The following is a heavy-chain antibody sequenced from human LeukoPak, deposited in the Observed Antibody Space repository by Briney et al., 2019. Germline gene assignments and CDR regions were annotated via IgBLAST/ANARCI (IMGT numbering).Heavy chain of an antibody. D-gene: IGHD1-26*01. CDR2: IWYDGSNK. V-gene: IGHV3-33*01. CDR1: GYTFTGHY. Sequence: GASVKVSCKASGYTFTGHYKHWVRQAPGKGLEWVAVIWYDGSNKYYADSVKGRFTISRDNSKNTLYLQMNSLRAEDTAVYYCARDLRRGGSYYAFDIWGQGTMVTVSS. J-gene: IGHJ3*02. CDR3: ARDLRRGGSYYAFDI.